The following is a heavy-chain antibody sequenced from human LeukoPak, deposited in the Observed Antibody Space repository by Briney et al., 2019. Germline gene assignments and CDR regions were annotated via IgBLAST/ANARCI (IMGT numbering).Heavy chain of an antibody. D-gene: IGHD3-10*01. J-gene: IGHJ5*02. Sequence: GGSLRLSCAASGFTFSTYWMHWVRQAPGTGLVWVSLINSDGSSTNYADSVKGRFTISRDNAKNTLYLQMNSLRAEDTAVYYCARGVPPCFDPWGQGTLVTVSS. CDR2: INSDGSST. CDR3: ARGVPPCFDP. CDR1: GFTFSTYW. V-gene: IGHV3-74*01.